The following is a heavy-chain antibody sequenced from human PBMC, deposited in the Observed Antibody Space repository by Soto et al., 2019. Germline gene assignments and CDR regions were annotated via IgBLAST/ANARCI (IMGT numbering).Heavy chain of an antibody. CDR1: GFTFSSYG. J-gene: IGHJ6*02. CDR3: ARAGPQQLEYYYYYGMDV. V-gene: IGHV3-30*03. D-gene: IGHD6-13*01. Sequence: HPGGSLRLSCAASGFTFSSYGMHWVRQVPGKGLEWVAVISYDGSEKYFADSVKGRFTISRDNSKNTLYLQMNSLRAEDTAVYYCARAGPQQLEYYYYYGMDVWGQGTTVTVSS. CDR2: ISYDGSEK.